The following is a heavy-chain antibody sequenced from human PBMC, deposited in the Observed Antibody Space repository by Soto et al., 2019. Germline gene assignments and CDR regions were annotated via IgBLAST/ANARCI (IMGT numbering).Heavy chain of an antibody. CDR2: INAGNGNT. CDR1: GYTFTSYA. D-gene: IGHD3-10*01. CDR3: ARVGYYYGSGSYYKAPFDY. V-gene: IGHV1-3*01. Sequence: ASVKVSCKASGYTFTSYAMHWVRQAPGQRLEWMGWINAGNGNTKYSQKFQGRVTITRDTSASTAYMELSSLRSEDTAVYYCARVGYYYGSGSYYKAPFDYWGQGTLVTVSS. J-gene: IGHJ4*02.